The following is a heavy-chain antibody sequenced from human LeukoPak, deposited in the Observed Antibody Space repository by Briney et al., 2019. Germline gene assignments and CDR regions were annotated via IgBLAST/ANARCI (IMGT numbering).Heavy chain of an antibody. CDR1: GDSTSNFY. V-gene: IGHV4-59*03. Sequence: PSETLSLTCTVSGDSTSNFYWNWLRQSPGKGLEWIGNIHYSGSSVYKPSLKSRGTISIDTSRRQFFLKLTSVTAADTAVYFCALAPNSNWFDFWGPGTLVTVSS. CDR2: IHYSGSS. D-gene: IGHD2-8*01. CDR3: ALAPNSNWFDF. J-gene: IGHJ5*01.